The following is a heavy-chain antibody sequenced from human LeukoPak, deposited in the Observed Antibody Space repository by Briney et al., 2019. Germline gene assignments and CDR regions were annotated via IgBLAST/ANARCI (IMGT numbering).Heavy chain of an antibody. CDR1: GYTFTSHG. V-gene: IGHV1-18*01. D-gene: IGHD6-13*01. J-gene: IGHJ5*02. Sequence: ASVKVSCKASGYTFTSHGISWVRQAPGQGLEWMGWISAYNGNTNYAQKLQGRVTMTTDTSTSTAYMELRSLRAEDTALYYCAKGGVEGIIAAAAPLTDWFDPWGQGTLVTVSS. CDR2: ISAYNGNT. CDR3: AKGGVEGIIAAAAPLTDWFDP.